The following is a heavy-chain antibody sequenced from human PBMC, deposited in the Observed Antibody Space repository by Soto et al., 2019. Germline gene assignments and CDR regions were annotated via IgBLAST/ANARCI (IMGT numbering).Heavy chain of an antibody. CDR1: GFTFSNYA. CDR3: AKVVLVGLDPFDY. V-gene: IGHV3-23*01. D-gene: IGHD2-15*01. Sequence: EVPLLESGGGLVQPGGSLRLSCVASGFTFSNYAMSWVRQSPGKGLEWVSSISTSGGSTYYADSVKGRFTISRDNSKNTLYLQWNNLRAEDTAVYCAKVVLVGLDPFDYWGQGTLVTVSS. J-gene: IGHJ4*02. CDR2: ISTSGGST.